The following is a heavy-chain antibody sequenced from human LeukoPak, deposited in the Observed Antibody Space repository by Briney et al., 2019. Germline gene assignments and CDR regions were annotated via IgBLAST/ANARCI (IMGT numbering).Heavy chain of an antibody. Sequence: GASVKVSCKTSGYSFTDYAITWVRQVRGQGLQWVGWISASNGNTDYAQSFQGRATMTTDTSTSTAYMELRSLRSDDTAVYYCARDPSWELLNSYYYYMDVWGKGTTVTVSS. J-gene: IGHJ6*03. D-gene: IGHD1-26*01. CDR3: ARDPSWELLNSYYYYMDV. CDR2: ISASNGNT. CDR1: GYSFTDYA. V-gene: IGHV1-18*01.